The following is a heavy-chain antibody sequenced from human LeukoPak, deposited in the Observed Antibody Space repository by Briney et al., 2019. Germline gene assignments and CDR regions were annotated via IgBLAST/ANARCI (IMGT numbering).Heavy chain of an antibody. D-gene: IGHD3-16*01. V-gene: IGHV3-23*01. CDR2: ISGSGANT. CDR1: GFTFSSYD. Sequence: GGSLRLSCAASGFTFSSYDMSWVRQAPRKGLEWVSAISGSGANTYDADSVKGRFTISRDNSKNTLYLQMNSLRAEYTAVYYCAKDSNRGVWGSYRSYDYWGQGTLVTVSS. J-gene: IGHJ4*02. CDR3: AKDSNRGVWGSYRSYDY.